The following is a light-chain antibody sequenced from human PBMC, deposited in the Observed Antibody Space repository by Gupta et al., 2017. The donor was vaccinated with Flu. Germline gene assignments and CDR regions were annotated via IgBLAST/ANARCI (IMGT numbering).Light chain of an antibody. Sequence: DIQMTQSPSSLSASVGDRVTISCRASQNINRHLNWYQHKPGKAPKLLIYAASSLQSGVPSRFGGSGSGTDFTLTINSLLPEDFATYYCQQTYSSPRTTFGQGTKLEIK. CDR2: AAS. J-gene: IGKJ2*01. CDR3: QQTYSSPRTT. V-gene: IGKV1-39*01. CDR1: QNINRH.